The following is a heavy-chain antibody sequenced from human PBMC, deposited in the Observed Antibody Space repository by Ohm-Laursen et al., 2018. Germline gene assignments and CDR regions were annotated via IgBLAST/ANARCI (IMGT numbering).Heavy chain of an antibody. CDR3: AKARSPGSYFLPFDT. J-gene: IGHJ3*02. D-gene: IGHD1-26*01. CDR2: ISWNSGSI. CDR1: GFTFDDYA. Sequence: SLRLSCAASGFTFDDYAMHWVRQAPGKGLEWVSGISWNSGSIGYADSVKGRFTISRDNAKQSVYLQMNTLRAEDRALYFCAKARSPGSYFLPFDTWGRGTMVTVSS. V-gene: IGHV3-9*01.